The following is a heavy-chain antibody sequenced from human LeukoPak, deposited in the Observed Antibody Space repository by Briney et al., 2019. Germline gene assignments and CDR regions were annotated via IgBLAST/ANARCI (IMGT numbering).Heavy chain of an antibody. D-gene: IGHD3-10*01. CDR2: INPNSGGT. CDR1: GYTFTVYY. Sequence: ASVTVSCKASGYTFTVYYMHWVRQAPGQGLGWMGWINPNSGGTNYAQKVQGRVTMTRDTSISTAYMELSRLRSDDTAVYYCAREMSLTMVRGEDYYYYYMDVWGKGTTVTVSS. CDR3: AREMSLTMVRGEDYYYYYMDV. J-gene: IGHJ6*03. V-gene: IGHV1-2*02.